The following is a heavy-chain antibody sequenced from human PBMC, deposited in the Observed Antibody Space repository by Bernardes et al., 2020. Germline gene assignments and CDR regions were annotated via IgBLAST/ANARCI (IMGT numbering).Heavy chain of an antibody. CDR2: INHSGST. V-gene: IGHV4-34*01. J-gene: IGHJ4*02. Sequence: SETLSLTCAVYGGSFSGYYWSWIRQPPGKGLEWIGEINHSGSTNYNPSLKSRVTISVDTSKNQFSLKLSSVTAADTAVYYCARGGQSATGFDYWGQGTLVTVSS. CDR3: ARGGQSATGFDY. D-gene: IGHD6-25*01. CDR1: GGSFSGYY.